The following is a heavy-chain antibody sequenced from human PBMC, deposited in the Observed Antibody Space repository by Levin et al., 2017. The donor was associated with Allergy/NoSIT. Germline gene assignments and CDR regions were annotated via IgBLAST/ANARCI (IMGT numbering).Heavy chain of an antibody. CDR2: ISWNSGTI. CDR1: GFTFDDYA. J-gene: IGHJ5*02. V-gene: IGHV3-9*01. Sequence: GGSLRLSCAASGFTFDDYAMHWVRQAPGGGLQWVSGISWNSGTIGYADSVKGRFTISRDNAKNFLYLEMNSLRPEDTALYYCAKDINSVTGRGGWFDPWGQGTLVTVSS. CDR3: AKDINSVTGRGGWFDP. D-gene: IGHD6-19*01.